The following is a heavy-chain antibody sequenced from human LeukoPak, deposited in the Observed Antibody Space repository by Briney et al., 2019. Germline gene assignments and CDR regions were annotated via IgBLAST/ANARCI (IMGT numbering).Heavy chain of an antibody. CDR2: INHSGST. D-gene: IGHD1-7*01. V-gene: IGHV4-34*01. CDR1: GGSFSGYY. Sequence: PSETLSLTCAVYGGSFSGYYWSWIRQPPGKGLEWIGEINHSGSTNYNPSLKSRVTISVDTSKNQFSLKLSSVTAADTAVYYCASRTMGTKSIDYWGQGTLVTVSS. CDR3: ASRTMGTKSIDY. J-gene: IGHJ4*02.